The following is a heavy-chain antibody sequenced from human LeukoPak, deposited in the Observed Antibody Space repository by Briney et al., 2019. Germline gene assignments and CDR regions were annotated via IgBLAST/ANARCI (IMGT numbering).Heavy chain of an antibody. J-gene: IGHJ3*02. CDR2: IKHDGSET. CDR1: GFTFRDYW. Sequence: PGGSLRLSCAASGFTFRDYWMSWVRQAPGKGLEWVANIKHDGSETYYVDSVKGRFTISKDNAKNSLYLQMNSLRAEDTAVYYCARDYVPYSSGYYFDAFDIWGQGTMVTVSS. V-gene: IGHV3-7*04. CDR3: ARDYVPYSSGYYFDAFDI. D-gene: IGHD3-22*01.